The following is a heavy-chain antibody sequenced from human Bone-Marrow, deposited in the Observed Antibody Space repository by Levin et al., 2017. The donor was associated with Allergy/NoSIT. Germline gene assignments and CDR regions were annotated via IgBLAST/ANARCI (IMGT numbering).Heavy chain of an antibody. CDR3: ATFPTTGTTADAFDL. CDR2: INPSSNYV. D-gene: IGHD1-1*01. CDR1: GFIFRSYT. Sequence: PGGSLRLSCAASGFIFRSYTMNWVRQPPGKGLEWVSSINPSSNYVYYADSVKGRFTISRDNAKKSVYLQMNSLRAEDTALYYCATFPTTGTTADAFDLWGQGTMVTVSS. V-gene: IGHV3-21*01. J-gene: IGHJ3*01.